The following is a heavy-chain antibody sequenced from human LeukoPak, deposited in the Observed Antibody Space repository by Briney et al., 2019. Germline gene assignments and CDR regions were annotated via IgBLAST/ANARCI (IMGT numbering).Heavy chain of an antibody. V-gene: IGHV3-48*01. J-gene: IGHJ4*02. Sequence: GGSLRLSCADSRFTFSSYSMNWVRQAPGKGLEWVSYISTTSSTIYYADSVKGRFTISRDNAKNSLYLQMNSLRAEDTAVYYCAREGYYYGSGSPYCFDRWGQGTLVTVSS. CDR1: RFTFSSYS. CDR3: AREGYYYGSGSPYCFDR. D-gene: IGHD3-10*01. CDR2: ISTTSSTI.